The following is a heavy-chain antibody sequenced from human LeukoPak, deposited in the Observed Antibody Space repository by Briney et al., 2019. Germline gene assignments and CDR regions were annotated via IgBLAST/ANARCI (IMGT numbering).Heavy chain of an antibody. CDR3: ARTDNLPQCAFDI. J-gene: IGHJ3*02. V-gene: IGHV4-39*01. Sequence: SETLSLTCAVSGGSLSSGNYYWGWIRQPPGKGLEWIANIYYGGSTYYNPSLKSRVTISVDTSKNQFSLKLSSVIAADTAVYYCARTDNLPQCAFDIWGQGTMVTVSS. D-gene: IGHD1-1*01. CDR1: GGSLSSGNYY. CDR2: IYYGGST.